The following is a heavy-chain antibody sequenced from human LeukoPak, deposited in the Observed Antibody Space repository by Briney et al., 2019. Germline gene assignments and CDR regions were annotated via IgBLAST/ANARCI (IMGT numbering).Heavy chain of an antibody. CDR3: AHFRDSSWIDY. CDR1: GFSLSTSVVG. J-gene: IGHJ4*02. Sequence: SGPTLGQFSQTLGFTGTFTGFSLSTSVVGVGSIRLPPGKALGWLALIYWDDDKRYSPSLKSRLTITKDTSKNQVVLTMTNMDPVDTATYYCAHFRDSSWIDYWGQGTLVTASS. V-gene: IGHV2-5*02. D-gene: IGHD6-13*01. CDR2: IYWDDDK.